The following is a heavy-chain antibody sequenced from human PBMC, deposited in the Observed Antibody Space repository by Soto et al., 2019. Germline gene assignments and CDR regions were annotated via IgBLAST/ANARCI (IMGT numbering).Heavy chain of an antibody. Sequence: SETLSLTCTVSGASISGFYWSWIRKSAGKGLEWIGRIYATGTTDYNPSLKSRAMMSVDTSKKQFSLKLRSVTAADTAVYYCVRDGTKTLRDWFDPWGQGISGTVS. J-gene: IGHJ5*02. CDR3: VRDGTKTLRDWFDP. CDR2: IYATGTT. V-gene: IGHV4-4*07. D-gene: IGHD1-1*01. CDR1: GASISGFY.